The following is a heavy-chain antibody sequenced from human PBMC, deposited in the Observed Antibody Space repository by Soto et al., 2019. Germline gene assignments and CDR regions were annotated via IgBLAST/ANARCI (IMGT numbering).Heavy chain of an antibody. J-gene: IGHJ6*02. V-gene: IGHV1-69*01. CDR3: ARGFIAAAAINYYYYGMDV. D-gene: IGHD6-13*01. Sequence: QVQLVQSGAEVKKPGSSVKVSCKASGGTFINYAISWVRQAPGQGLEWMGGIIPIFGTANYAQKFQGRVTITADESTSTAYMELSSLRSEDTAMYYCARGFIAAAAINYYYYGMDVWGQGTTVTVSS. CDR1: GGTFINYA. CDR2: IIPIFGTA.